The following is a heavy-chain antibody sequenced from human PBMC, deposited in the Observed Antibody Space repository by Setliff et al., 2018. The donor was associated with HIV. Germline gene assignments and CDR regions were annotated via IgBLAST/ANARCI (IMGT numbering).Heavy chain of an antibody. Sequence: LRLSCTASGFTFGDYAMGWVRQAPGKGLEWVSLIRSIGHYGTIEYAASVKGRFTISIDDSKSIAYLQMNSLKTEDTAVYYCTRSSGWYEGAYYYYGMDVWGQGTTVT. V-gene: IGHV3-49*04. CDR3: TRSSGWYEGAYYYYGMDV. CDR1: GFTFGDYA. D-gene: IGHD6-19*01. CDR2: IRSIGHYGTI. J-gene: IGHJ6*02.